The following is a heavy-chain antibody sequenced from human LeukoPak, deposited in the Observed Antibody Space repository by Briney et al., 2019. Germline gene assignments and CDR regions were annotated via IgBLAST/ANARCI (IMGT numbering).Heavy chain of an antibody. V-gene: IGHV3-30*18. Sequence: GGSLRLSCAASGFTVSSNYMSWVRQVPGKGLEWVAVISNDGSNIQYGDSAKGRFTISRDNSKNTVFLHMNSLRSEDTAVYYCAKDPYRVIVATGNYLDPWGQGTLVTVSS. D-gene: IGHD2-21*01. CDR1: GFTVSSNY. CDR3: AKDPYRVIVATGNYLDP. J-gene: IGHJ5*02. CDR2: ISNDGSNI.